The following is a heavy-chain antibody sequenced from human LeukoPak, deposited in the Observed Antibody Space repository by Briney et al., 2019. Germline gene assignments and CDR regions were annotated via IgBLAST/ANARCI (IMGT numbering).Heavy chain of an antibody. V-gene: IGHV4-59*01. J-gene: IGHJ6*03. D-gene: IGHD5-18*01. Sequence: SETLSLTCTVSGGSISSYYWSWIRQPPGKGLEWIGYIYYSGSTNYNPSLKSRVTISVDTSKNQFSLKLSSVTAADTAVYYCARVFSGYSYGIHYYYMDVWDKGTTVTVSS. CDR1: GGSISSYY. CDR3: ARVFSGYSYGIHYYYMDV. CDR2: IYYSGST.